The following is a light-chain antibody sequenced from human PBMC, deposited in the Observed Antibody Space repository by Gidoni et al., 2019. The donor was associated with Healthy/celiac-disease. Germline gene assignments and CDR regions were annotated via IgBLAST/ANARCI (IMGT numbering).Light chain of an antibody. CDR2: DAS. Sequence: DIQMTQSPSTLSAPVGDRVTIPCRASQSISSWLAWYQQKPGKAPKLLIYDASSLESGVPSRFSGSGSGTEFTLTISSLQPDDFATYYCQQYNSYSPWTFGQGTKVEIK. CDR1: QSISSW. CDR3: QQYNSYSPWT. V-gene: IGKV1-5*01. J-gene: IGKJ1*01.